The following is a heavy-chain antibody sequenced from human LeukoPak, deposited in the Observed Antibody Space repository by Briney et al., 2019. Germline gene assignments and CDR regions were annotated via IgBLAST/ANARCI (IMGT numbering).Heavy chain of an antibody. J-gene: IGHJ4*02. CDR3: AKAGVGATVFDY. Sequence: PGGSLRLSCAASGFTFSSYAMSWVRXAPGKXLEWVSAISSSGGSTNYADSVKGRFTISRDNLKNTLYLQMNSLRAEDTAVYYCAKAGVGATVFDYWGQGTLVTVSS. D-gene: IGHD1-26*01. CDR1: GFTFSSYA. V-gene: IGHV3-23*01. CDR2: ISSSGGST.